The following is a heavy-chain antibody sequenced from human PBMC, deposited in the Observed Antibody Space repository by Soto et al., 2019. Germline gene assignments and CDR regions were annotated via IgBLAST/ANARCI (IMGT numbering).Heavy chain of an antibody. CDR2: ISGSGNYT. Sequence: GGSLRLSCAASGFTFSSYSMNWVRQAPGKGLEWASCISGSGNYTHYADFLRGRFTISRDNAKTSLYLQMNSLRAEDTAVYYCAREGINNYNEYYFDSWGQGTVVTVSS. CDR1: GFTFSSYS. D-gene: IGHD4-4*01. J-gene: IGHJ4*02. CDR3: AREGINNYNEYYFDS. V-gene: IGHV3-21*01.